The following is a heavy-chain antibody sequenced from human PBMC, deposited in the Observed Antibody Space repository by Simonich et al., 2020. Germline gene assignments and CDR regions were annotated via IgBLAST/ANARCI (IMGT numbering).Heavy chain of an antibody. Sequence: QVQLVQSGAEVKKPGASVKVSCKASGYTFTGYYMHWVGQAPGQGLVGMGWINPNRGGTNNAQKFQGRVPMTRDTSISTAYMELSRLRSDDTAVYYCARDPVVPAAIRNAFDIWGQGTMVTVSS. V-gene: IGHV1-2*02. J-gene: IGHJ3*02. CDR3: ARDPVVPAAIRNAFDI. D-gene: IGHD2-2*01. CDR2: INPNRGGT. CDR1: GYTFTGYY.